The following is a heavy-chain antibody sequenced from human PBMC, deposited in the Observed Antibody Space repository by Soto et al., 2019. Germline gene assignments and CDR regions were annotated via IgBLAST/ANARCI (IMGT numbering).Heavy chain of an antibody. Sequence: PSETLSLTCTVSGGSISSYYWSWIRQPPGKGLEWIGYIYYSGSTNYNPSLKSRVTISVDTSKNQFSLKLSSVTAAETAVYYCARYHSSGWSYFDYWGQGNLVTVSS. CDR3: ARYHSSGWSYFDY. CDR1: GGSISSYY. V-gene: IGHV4-59*01. D-gene: IGHD6-19*01. CDR2: IYYSGST. J-gene: IGHJ4*02.